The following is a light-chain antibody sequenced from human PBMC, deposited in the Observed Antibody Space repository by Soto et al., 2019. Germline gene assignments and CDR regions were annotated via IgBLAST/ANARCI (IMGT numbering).Light chain of an antibody. CDR2: WAS. CDR1: QSVLYSSNNKNY. J-gene: IGKJ3*01. Sequence: DIVMTQPPDSLAVSLGERATINCKSSQSVLYSSNNKNYLAWYQQNPGQPPKLLIYWASTRESGVPDRFSGSGSGTDFTLTINSLQAEDVAVYYRQQYYNTPFTFGPGTKVDIK. V-gene: IGKV4-1*01. CDR3: QQYYNTPFT.